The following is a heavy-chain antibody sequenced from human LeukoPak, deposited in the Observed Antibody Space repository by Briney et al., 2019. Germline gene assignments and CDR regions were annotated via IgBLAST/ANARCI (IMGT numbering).Heavy chain of an antibody. CDR1: GFTFSSYA. CDR3: ARRKRRFEYYFDY. Sequence: GGSLRLSCAASGFTFSSYAMHWVRQAPGKGLEWVAVILYDGSNKYYADSVKGRFTISRDNSKNTLYLQMNSLRAEDTAVYYCARRKRRFEYYFDYWGQEPWSPSPQ. V-gene: IGHV3-30-3*01. J-gene: IGHJ4*01. CDR2: ILYDGSNK.